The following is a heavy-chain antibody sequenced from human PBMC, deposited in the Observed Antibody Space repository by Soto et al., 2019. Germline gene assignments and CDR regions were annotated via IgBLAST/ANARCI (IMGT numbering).Heavy chain of an antibody. J-gene: IGHJ5*02. D-gene: IGHD4-4*01. V-gene: IGHV3-23*01. CDR2: ISGSGGSI. Sequence: EVQLLESGGGLVQPGGSLRLSCAASGFTFSSYAMSWVRQAPGKGLEWVSAISGSGGSIYYADSVKGRFTISRDNSKNTLYLQMNSLRAEDTAVYYCAKVPDYSNYVGWFDPWGQGTLVTVSS. CDR1: GFTFSSYA. CDR3: AKVPDYSNYVGWFDP.